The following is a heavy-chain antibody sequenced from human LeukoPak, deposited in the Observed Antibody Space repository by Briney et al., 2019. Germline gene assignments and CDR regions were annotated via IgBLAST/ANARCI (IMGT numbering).Heavy chain of an antibody. CDR1: GYTLTNYD. J-gene: IGHJ4*02. D-gene: IGHD1-26*01. Sequence: ASVKVSCKPSGYTLTNYDINWVRQAAGQGLEWMGWMNPKSGNTGSAQRFQGRVTMTRDTSISTAYMELSSLRSEDTAGYYCARVWGAIDYWGQGTLVTVSA. CDR3: ARVWGAIDY. CDR2: MNPKSGNT. V-gene: IGHV1-8*01.